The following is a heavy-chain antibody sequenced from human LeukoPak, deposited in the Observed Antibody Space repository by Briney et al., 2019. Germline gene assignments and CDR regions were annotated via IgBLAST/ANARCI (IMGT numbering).Heavy chain of an antibody. J-gene: IGHJ4*02. CDR1: GYSFTGYW. Sequence: GESLKISCKGSGYSFTGYWIGWVRQMPGKGLEWMGIIYPGDSDTRYRPSFQGQVTISADNSINTAYLQWSSLKASDTAMYYCARVYRSGYYFVEYWGQGTLVTVSS. CDR3: ARVYRSGYYFVEY. D-gene: IGHD3-22*01. V-gene: IGHV5-51*01. CDR2: IYPGDSDT.